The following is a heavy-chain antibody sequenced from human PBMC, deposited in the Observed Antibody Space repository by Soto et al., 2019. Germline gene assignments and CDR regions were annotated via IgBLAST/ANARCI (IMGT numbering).Heavy chain of an antibody. J-gene: IGHJ4*02. CDR3: AKDAVGAGGVDY. Sequence: GGSLRLSCAASGFTFSSYSMSWVRQAPGKGLEWVSVVGGSGSTTHYADSVKGRFTISRDNAKNTLYLQMNSLRAEDTAVYYCAKDAVGAGGVDYWGQGTLVTVSS. CDR2: VGGSGSTT. D-gene: IGHD1-26*01. V-gene: IGHV3-23*01. CDR1: GFTFSSYS.